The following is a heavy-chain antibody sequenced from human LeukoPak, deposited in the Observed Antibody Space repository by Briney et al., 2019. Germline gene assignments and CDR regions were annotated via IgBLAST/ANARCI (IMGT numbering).Heavy chain of an antibody. CDR3: ARRYDSSRYYYYMDV. V-gene: IGHV3-21*01. D-gene: IGHD6-13*01. J-gene: IGHJ6*03. Sequence: SVKGRFTISRDNAKKSLYLQMNSLRAEDTAVYYCARRYDSSRYYYYMDVWGKGTTVTISS.